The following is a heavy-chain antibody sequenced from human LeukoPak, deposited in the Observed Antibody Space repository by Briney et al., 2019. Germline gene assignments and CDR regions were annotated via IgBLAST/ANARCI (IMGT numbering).Heavy chain of an antibody. CDR1: GGSINSGGYY. V-gene: IGHV4-30-2*01. CDR3: ARDSVGIAARPE. CDR2: IYHSGST. Sequence: PSQTLSLTCTVSGGSINSGGYYWSWIRQPPGKGLEWIGYIYHSGSTYYNPSLKSRVTISVDRSKNQFSLKLSSVTAADTAVYYCARDSVGIAARPEWGQEPWSPSPQ. J-gene: IGHJ4*02. D-gene: IGHD6-6*01.